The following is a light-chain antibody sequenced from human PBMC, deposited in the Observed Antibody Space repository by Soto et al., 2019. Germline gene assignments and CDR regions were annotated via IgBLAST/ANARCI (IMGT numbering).Light chain of an antibody. CDR3: QSYDSRLSDYV. CDR2: DNS. J-gene: IGLJ1*01. Sequence: QSVLTQPPSVSGAPGQRVTISCTGSSSNIGAGYDLHWYQQLPGTAPKLLIYDNSNRPSGVPDRFSGSKSGTSASLAIAGLQAEDAADYYCQSYDSRLSDYVFGTGTKVTV. V-gene: IGLV1-40*01. CDR1: SSNIGAGYD.